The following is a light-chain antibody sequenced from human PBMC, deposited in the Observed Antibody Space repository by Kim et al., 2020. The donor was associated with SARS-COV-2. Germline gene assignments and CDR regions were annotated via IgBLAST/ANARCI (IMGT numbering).Light chain of an antibody. CDR3: SSYTSTDAYV. V-gene: IGLV2-14*03. Sequence: GPSITISCTATSNDIGDYNYVSWYQHHPGKAPELLVFDVSKRPSRISNRFSGSKSGNTASLTISGLQAEDEADYYCSSYTSTDAYVFGTGTKVTVL. CDR1: SNDIGDYNY. J-gene: IGLJ1*01. CDR2: DVS.